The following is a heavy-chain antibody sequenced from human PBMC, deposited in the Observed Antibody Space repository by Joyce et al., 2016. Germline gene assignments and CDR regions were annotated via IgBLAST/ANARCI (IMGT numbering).Heavy chain of an antibody. D-gene: IGHD3-10*01. Sequence: VLLVESGGGLVKPGGSLRLSCAASGFTFSNTCMTWVRQAPGQGLEWLGRIKSKTDGGTTDYAEPVKGRFTTSRDDSKRTLYLQIHGLKTEDTAVYYCSTKTVLGDAFDIWGQGTMVSVSS. J-gene: IGHJ3*02. CDR2: IKSKTDGGTT. CDR3: STKTVLGDAFDI. CDR1: GFTFSNTC. V-gene: IGHV3-15*01.